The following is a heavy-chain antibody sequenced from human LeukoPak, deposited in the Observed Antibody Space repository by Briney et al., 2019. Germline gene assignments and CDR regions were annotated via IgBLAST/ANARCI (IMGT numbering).Heavy chain of an antibody. V-gene: IGHV3-30*18. CDR3: ANESPGYSSSWYVY. CDR2: ISYDGSNK. Sequence: PRGSLRLSCAASGFTFSSYGMHWVRQAPGKGLEWVAVISYDGSNKYYADSVKGRFTISRDNSKNTLYLQMNSLRAEDTAVYYCANESPGYSSSWYVYWGQGTLVTVSS. J-gene: IGHJ4*02. CDR1: GFTFSSYG. D-gene: IGHD6-13*01.